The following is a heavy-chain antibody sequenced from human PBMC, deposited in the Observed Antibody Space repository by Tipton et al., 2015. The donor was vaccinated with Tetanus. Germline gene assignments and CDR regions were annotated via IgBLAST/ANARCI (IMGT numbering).Heavy chain of an antibody. Sequence: SLRLSCAASGFTFDDYAMHWVRQAPGKGLEWVSGISWNSGSIGYADSLKGRFTISRDNAKNSLYLQMNSLRAEDTALYYCARYYDSSGGIQETLGGHFDLWGRGTLVTVSS. J-gene: IGHJ2*01. CDR2: ISWNSGSI. CDR1: GFTFDDYA. V-gene: IGHV3-9*01. CDR3: ARYYDSSGGIQETLGGHFDL. D-gene: IGHD3-22*01.